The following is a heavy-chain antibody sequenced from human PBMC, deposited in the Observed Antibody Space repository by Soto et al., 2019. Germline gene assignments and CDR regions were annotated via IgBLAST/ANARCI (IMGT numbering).Heavy chain of an antibody. CDR1: GGSISSYY. CDR2: IYYSGST. D-gene: IGHD1-1*01. J-gene: IGHJ4*02. CDR3: ARDNEAGYFDY. Sequence: QVQLQESGPGLVKPSETLSLTCTVSGGSISSYYWSWIRQPPGKGLEWIGYIYYSGSTNYNPSLKSRVTISVDTSKNQFSLKLSSVTAVDTAVYYCARDNEAGYFDYWGQGTLVTVSS. V-gene: IGHV4-59*01.